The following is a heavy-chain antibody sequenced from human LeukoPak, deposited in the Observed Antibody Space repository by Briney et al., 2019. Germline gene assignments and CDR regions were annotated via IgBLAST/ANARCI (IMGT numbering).Heavy chain of an antibody. V-gene: IGHV1-46*01. CDR3: ARPSFLYYFDY. CDR2: INPNGGCT. Sequence: ASVKVSCKASGYTFTSYYMHWVRQAPGQGLEWMGIINPNGGCTRYEQKFQGRVTMTRDTSTSTVYMELSSLSSEDTAVYYCARPSFLYYFDYWGQGTLVTVSP. CDR1: GYTFTSYY. J-gene: IGHJ4*02.